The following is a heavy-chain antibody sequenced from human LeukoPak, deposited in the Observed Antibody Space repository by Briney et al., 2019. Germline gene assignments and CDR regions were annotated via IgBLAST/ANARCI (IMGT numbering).Heavy chain of an antibody. V-gene: IGHV7-4-1*02. D-gene: IGHD1-20*01. CDR1: GYTCTSYA. CDR3: ARVVTGTFDNWFHP. Sequence: ASVKVSCKASGYTCTSYAMNWVRQAPGQGLEWMGCVNTNTGNPTYAQGFTGRFVFSLDTSVSTAYLQISSLKAEDTAVFYCARVVTGTFDNWFHPWGQGTLVTVSS. CDR2: VNTNTGNP. J-gene: IGHJ5*02.